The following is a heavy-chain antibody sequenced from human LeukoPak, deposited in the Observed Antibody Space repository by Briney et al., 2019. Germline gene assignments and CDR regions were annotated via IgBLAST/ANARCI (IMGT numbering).Heavy chain of an antibody. CDR1: GFTFSSYA. D-gene: IGHD6-19*01. J-gene: IGHJ5*02. CDR3: ARGSGGWYENWFDP. V-gene: IGHV1-69*05. CDR2: IIPIFGTA. Sequence: PGGSLRLSCAASGFTFSSYAISWVRQAPGQGLEWMGRIIPIFGTANYAQKFQGRVTITTDESTSTAYMELSSLRSEDTAVYYCARGSGGWYENWFDPWGQGTLVTVSS.